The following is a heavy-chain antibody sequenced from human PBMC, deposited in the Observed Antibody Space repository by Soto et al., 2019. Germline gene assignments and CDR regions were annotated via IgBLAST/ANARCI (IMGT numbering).Heavy chain of an antibody. Sequence: GASAEVSCKASGFTFTSSALQWVRQARGQRLEWIGWIVVGSGNTNYAQKFQERVTITRDMSTSTAYMELSSLRSEDTAVYYCAAKRVRPSYYYMDVWGKGTTVTVSS. CDR2: IVVGSGNT. CDR3: AAKRVRPSYYYMDV. CDR1: GFTFTSSA. V-gene: IGHV1-58*01. D-gene: IGHD6-6*01. J-gene: IGHJ6*03.